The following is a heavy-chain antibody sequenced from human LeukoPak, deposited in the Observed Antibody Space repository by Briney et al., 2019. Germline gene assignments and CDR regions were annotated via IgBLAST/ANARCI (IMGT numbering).Heavy chain of an antibody. CDR1: GFTFSSYA. D-gene: IGHD3-9*01. CDR2: ISGSGGST. V-gene: IGHV3-23*01. J-gene: IGHJ4*02. CDR3: AKVGQNYDILTYYFDY. Sequence: GGSLRLSCAASGFTFSSYAMSWVRQAPGKGLEWVSGISGSGGSTYYADSVKGRFTISRDTSKNALYLQMNSLRVEDTAVYYCAKVGQNYDILTYYFDYWGQGTLVTVSS.